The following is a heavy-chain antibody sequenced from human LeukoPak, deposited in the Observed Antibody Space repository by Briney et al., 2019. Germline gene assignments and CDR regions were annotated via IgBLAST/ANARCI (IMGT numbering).Heavy chain of an antibody. Sequence: SETLSLTCTVSGGSISSGSYYWSWIRQPAGKGLEWIGRIYTSGSTNYNPSLKSRVTISVDTSKNQSSLKLSSVTAADTAVYYCAREGRRSLPSFQPDYWGQGTLVTVSS. CDR2: IYTSGST. CDR3: AREGRRSLPSFQPDY. J-gene: IGHJ4*02. CDR1: GGSISSGSYY. V-gene: IGHV4-61*02. D-gene: IGHD2-15*01.